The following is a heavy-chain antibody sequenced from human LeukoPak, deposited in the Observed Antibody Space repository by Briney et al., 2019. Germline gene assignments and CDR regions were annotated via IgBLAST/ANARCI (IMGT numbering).Heavy chain of an antibody. CDR1: GGTFSSYA. J-gene: IGHJ4*02. D-gene: IGHD5-18*01. Sequence: ASVKVSCKASGGTFSSYAISWVRQAPGQGLEWMGGIIPIFGTANYAQKFQGRVTITADESTSTAYMELSSLRSEDTAVYYCARDNTREYTVRGYSYGWFLTTVCLDYWGRGTLVTVSS. CDR3: ARDNTREYTVRGYSYGWFLTTVCLDY. V-gene: IGHV1-69*13. CDR2: IIPIFGTA.